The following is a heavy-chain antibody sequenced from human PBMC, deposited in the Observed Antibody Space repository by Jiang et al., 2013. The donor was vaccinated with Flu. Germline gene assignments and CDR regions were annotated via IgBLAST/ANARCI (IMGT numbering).Heavy chain of an antibody. CDR3: ARISEKIIIKRKTRPYYYTLNL. Sequence: SGAEVKKPGASVKVSCKASEYSFTTYSITWVRQAPGQGLEWMGWISVYNGDTNYAQKFQGRVTMTTDTSTTTAYMELRSLRSDDTAVYFCARISEKIIIKRKTRPYYYTLNLWGRRTTVTVSS. CDR1: EYSFTTYS. CDR2: ISVYNGDT. V-gene: IGHV1-18*04. J-gene: IGHJ6*02. D-gene: IGHD3-16*01.